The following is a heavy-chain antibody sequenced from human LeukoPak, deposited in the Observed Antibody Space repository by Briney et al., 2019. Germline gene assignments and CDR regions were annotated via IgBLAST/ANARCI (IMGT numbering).Heavy chain of an antibody. D-gene: IGHD3-3*01. CDR3: ARESRITIFGVAGNWFDP. CDR1: GYTFTGYY. J-gene: IGHJ5*02. Sequence: ASVKVSCKASGYTFTGYYMHWVRQAPGQGLEWMGWINPNGGGTNYAQKFQGRVTMTRDTSISTAYMELSRLRSDDTAVYYCARESRITIFGVAGNWFDPWGQGTLVTVSS. CDR2: INPNGGGT. V-gene: IGHV1-2*02.